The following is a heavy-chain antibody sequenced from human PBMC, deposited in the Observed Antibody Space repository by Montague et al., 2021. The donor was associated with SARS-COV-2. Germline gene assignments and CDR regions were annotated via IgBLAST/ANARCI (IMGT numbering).Heavy chain of an antibody. CDR3: ARVGRQQLVRLSGMDV. Sequence: SETLSLTCTVSGGSISSSSYYWGWIRQPPGKGLEWIGSIDYSGSTYYKPSLKSRVTISVDTSKNQFSLKLSSVTAADTAVYYCARVGRQQLVRLSGMDVWGQGTTVTVSS. V-gene: IGHV4-39*07. CDR2: IDYSGST. D-gene: IGHD6-13*01. J-gene: IGHJ6*02. CDR1: GGSISSSSYY.